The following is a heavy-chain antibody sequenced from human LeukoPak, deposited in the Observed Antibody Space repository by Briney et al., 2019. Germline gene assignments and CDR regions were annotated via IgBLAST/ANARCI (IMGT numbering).Heavy chain of an antibody. CDR2: IYTSGST. Sequence: SETLSLTCTVSGGSISSGSYYWSWIRQPAGKGLEWIGRIYTSGSTNYNPSLKSRVTISVDTSKNQFSLKLSSVTAADTAVYYCARLGGPLGDDIWGQGTMVTVSS. V-gene: IGHV4-61*02. D-gene: IGHD1-26*01. CDR3: ARLGGPLGDDI. CDR1: GGSISSGSYY. J-gene: IGHJ3*02.